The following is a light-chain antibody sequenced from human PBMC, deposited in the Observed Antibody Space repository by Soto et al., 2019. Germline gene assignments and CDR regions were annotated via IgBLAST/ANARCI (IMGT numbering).Light chain of an antibody. Sequence: QSALTQPASVSGSPGQSITISCTGTSSDVGSYNLVSWYQQHPGKAPKLMIYEGSKRPSGVSIRFSGSKSGNTASLTISGLQAEDEADYYCCSYAGSSTHYVFGTGTKVTVL. J-gene: IGLJ1*01. CDR1: SSDVGSYNL. V-gene: IGLV2-23*01. CDR3: CSYAGSSTHYV. CDR2: EGS.